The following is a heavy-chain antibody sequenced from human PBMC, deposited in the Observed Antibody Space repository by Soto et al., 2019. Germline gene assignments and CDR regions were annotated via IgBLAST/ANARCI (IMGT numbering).Heavy chain of an antibody. J-gene: IGHJ5*02. CDR3: ARXPEDSSGWYGRNNWFDP. CDR1: GYTFTSYD. Sequence: GASVKVSCKASGYTFTSYDINWVRQATGQGLEWMGWMNPNSGNTGYAQKFQGRVTMTRNTSISTAYMELSSLRSEDTAVYYCARXPEDSSGWYGRNNWFDPWGQGTLVTVSS. CDR2: MNPNSGNT. D-gene: IGHD6-19*01. V-gene: IGHV1-8*01.